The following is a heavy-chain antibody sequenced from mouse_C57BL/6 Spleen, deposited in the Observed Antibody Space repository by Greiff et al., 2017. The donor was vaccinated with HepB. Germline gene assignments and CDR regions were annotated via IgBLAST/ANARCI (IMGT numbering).Heavy chain of an antibody. Sequence: VKLMESGPELVKPGASVKISCKASGYAFSSSWMNWVKPRPGKGLEWIGRIYPGDGDTNYNGKFKGKATLTADKSSSTAYMQLSSLTSEDSAVYFCASYYCGSSHWYFDVWGTGTTVTVSS. V-gene: IGHV1-82*01. J-gene: IGHJ1*03. CDR2: IYPGDGDT. CDR1: GYAFSSSW. CDR3: ASYYCGSSHWYFDV. D-gene: IGHD1-1*01.